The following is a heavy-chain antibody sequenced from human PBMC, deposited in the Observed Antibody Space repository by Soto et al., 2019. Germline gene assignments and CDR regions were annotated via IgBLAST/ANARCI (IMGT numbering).Heavy chain of an antibody. CDR1: GFSLSTRGVG. V-gene: IGHV2-5*02. CDR2: IYWDDDK. Sequence: QITLKESGPTLVKPTQTLTLTCTFSGFSLSTRGVGVSWIRQPPGKALEWLALIYWDDDKRYSPFLKSRLTITTDTSKNQVVLTMTNMDPVDTGTYYCAHKGGRGAAMDVWGQGTTVTVSS. D-gene: IGHD2-15*01. CDR3: AHKGGRGAAMDV. J-gene: IGHJ6*02.